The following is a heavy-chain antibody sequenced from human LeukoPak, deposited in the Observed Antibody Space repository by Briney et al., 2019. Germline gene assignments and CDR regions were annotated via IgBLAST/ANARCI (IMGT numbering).Heavy chain of an antibody. V-gene: IGHV3-11*01. J-gene: IGHJ4*02. Sequence: TGGSLRLSCAASGFTFSDYYMNWIRQAPGKGLEWVSYISSSGNSIYYADSVKGRFTISRDNAKNSLYMQMNSLRAEDTAVCYCARGDWYSFDYWGQGTLVTVSS. CDR2: ISSSGNSI. D-gene: IGHD6-19*01. CDR1: GFTFSDYY. CDR3: ARGDWYSFDY.